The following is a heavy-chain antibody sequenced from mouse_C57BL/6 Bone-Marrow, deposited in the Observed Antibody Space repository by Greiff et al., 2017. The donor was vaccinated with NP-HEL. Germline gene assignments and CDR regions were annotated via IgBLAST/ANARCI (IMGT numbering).Heavy chain of an antibody. J-gene: IGHJ4*01. CDR2: IDPSDSYT. CDR3: ARPTVPYYYAMDY. V-gene: IGHV1-50*01. Sequence: QVQLQQSGAELVKPGASVKLSCKASGYTFTSYWMQWVKQRPGQGLEWIGEIDPSDSYTNYNQKFKGKATLTVDTSSSTAYMQLSSLTSEDSAVYYCARPTVPYYYAMDYWGQGTSVTVSS. CDR1: GYTFTSYW. D-gene: IGHD1-1*01.